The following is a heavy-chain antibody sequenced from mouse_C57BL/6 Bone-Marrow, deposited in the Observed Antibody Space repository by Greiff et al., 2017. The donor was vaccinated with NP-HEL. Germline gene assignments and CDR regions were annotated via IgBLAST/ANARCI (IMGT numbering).Heavy chain of an antibody. CDR2: IYPRSGNT. V-gene: IGHV1-81*01. CDR3: AREGGYGSSSAWFAY. CDR1: GYTFTSYG. Sequence: QVQLKQSGAGLARPGASVKLSCKASGYTFTSYGISWVKQRTGQGLEWIGEIYPRSGNTYYNEKFKGKATLTADKSSSTAYMELRSLTSEDSAVYCCAREGGYGSSSAWFAYWGQGTLVTVSA. J-gene: IGHJ3*01. D-gene: IGHD1-1*01.